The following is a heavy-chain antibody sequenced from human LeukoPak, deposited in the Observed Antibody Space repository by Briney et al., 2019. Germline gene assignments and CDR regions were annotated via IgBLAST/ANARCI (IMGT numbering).Heavy chain of an antibody. CDR1: GGSISDYY. Sequence: SETLSLTCTVSGGSISDYYWSWIRQSAGKGLEWIGHIYSSGSTYYNPSLKSRLTMSVDMSKNQVSLKLSSMAAADTAVYYCARDFPHGSGRYFYEGMDVWAQGPTVTVSS. J-gene: IGHJ6*02. V-gene: IGHV4-4*07. CDR3: ARDFPHGSGRYFYEGMDV. D-gene: IGHD2-15*01. CDR2: IYSSGST.